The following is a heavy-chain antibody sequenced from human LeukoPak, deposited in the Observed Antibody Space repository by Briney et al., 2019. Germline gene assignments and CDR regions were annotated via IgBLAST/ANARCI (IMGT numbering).Heavy chain of an antibody. CDR1: GFTFSNTW. V-gene: IGHV3-15*01. J-gene: IGHJ4*02. CDR2: IKSKTDGATT. CDR3: TTEHSCSSTTCPLTFDN. Sequence: GGPLRLSCAASGFTFSNTWMSWVRQAPGKGLECLGRIKSKTDGATTDYAAPVEGRFTISRDDSKTTVYLQMNSLKTEDTAVYFCTTEHSCSSTTCPLTFDNWGQGTLVTVSS. D-gene: IGHD2-2*01.